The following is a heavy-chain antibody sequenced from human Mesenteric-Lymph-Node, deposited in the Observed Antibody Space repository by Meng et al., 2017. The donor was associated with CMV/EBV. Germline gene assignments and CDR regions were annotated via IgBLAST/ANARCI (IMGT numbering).Heavy chain of an antibody. D-gene: IGHD1-7*01. V-gene: IGHV4-34*01. CDR1: GGSFSGYY. J-gene: IGHJ6*02. Sequence: GSLRLSCAVYGGSFSGYYWSWIRQPPGKGLEWIGEINHSGSTNYNPSLKSRVTISVDTSKNQFSLKLSSVTAADTAVYYCARNYFSYYYYYYGMDVWGQGTTVTVSS. CDR3: ARNYFSYYYYYYGMDV. CDR2: INHSGST.